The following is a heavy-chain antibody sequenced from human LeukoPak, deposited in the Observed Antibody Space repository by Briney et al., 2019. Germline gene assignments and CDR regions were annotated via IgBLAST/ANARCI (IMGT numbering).Heavy chain of an antibody. CDR3: AKDRTFSGSSDNNWFDP. V-gene: IGHV3-23*01. Sequence: GGSLRLSCAASGFTSSSYAMSWVRQAAGKRLVWVSTISASGSSTYYADSVKGRFTISRDNSKNTLSLQMNSLRVEDTAEYYCAKDRTFSGSSDNNWFDPWGQGTLVTVSS. CDR1: GFTSSSYA. D-gene: IGHD1-26*01. J-gene: IGHJ5*02. CDR2: ISASGSST.